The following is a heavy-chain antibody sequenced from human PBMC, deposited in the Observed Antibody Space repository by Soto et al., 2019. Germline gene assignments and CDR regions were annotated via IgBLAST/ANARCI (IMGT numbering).Heavy chain of an antibody. D-gene: IGHD6-13*01. J-gene: IGHJ3*02. CDR2: SRNKAKRYTT. V-gene: IGHV3-72*01. Sequence: GGSLRLSCAASGFTFSDHYMDWVRQAPGKGLEWVGRSRNKAKRYTTEYAASVKGRFTISRDDSKNSLYLQMNSLKTEDTAVYYCARISAAASNAFDIWGQGTMVTVSS. CDR1: GFTFSDHY. CDR3: ARISAAASNAFDI.